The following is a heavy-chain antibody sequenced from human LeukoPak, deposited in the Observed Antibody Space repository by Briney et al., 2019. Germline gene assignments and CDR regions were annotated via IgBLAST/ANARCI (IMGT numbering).Heavy chain of an antibody. CDR2: ISGSGGSR. CDR1: GFTVSSYA. D-gene: IGHD3-22*01. J-gene: IGHJ4*02. Sequence: GGSLRLSCAASGFTVSSYAMSWGRQAPVKGLEWVSVISGSGGSRFYADHVKGRFTISRDNSKNTLYLKMNSLRAEDTAVYYCAKGGGITMIVVYFDYWGQGTLVTVSS. CDR3: AKGGGITMIVVYFDY. V-gene: IGHV3-23*01.